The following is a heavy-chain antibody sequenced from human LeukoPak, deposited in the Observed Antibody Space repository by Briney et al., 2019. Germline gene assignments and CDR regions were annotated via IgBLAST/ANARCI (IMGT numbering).Heavy chain of an antibody. CDR1: GFTFSSYS. V-gene: IGHV3-21*01. D-gene: IGHD6-25*01. J-gene: IGHJ4*02. CDR2: ISSSSSYI. Sequence: GGSPRLSCAASGFTFSSYSMNWVRQAPGKGLEWVSSISSSSSYIYYADSVKGRFTISRDNAKNSLYLQMNSLRAEDTAVYYCARVPEQRHWDFDYWGQGTLVTVSS. CDR3: ARVPEQRHWDFDY.